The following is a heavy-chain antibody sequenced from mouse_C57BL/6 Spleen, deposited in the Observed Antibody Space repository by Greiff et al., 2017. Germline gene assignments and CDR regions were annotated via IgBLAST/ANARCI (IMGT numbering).Heavy chain of an antibody. J-gene: IGHJ3*01. CDR1: GYTFTGYW. V-gene: IGHV1-64*01. D-gene: IGHD1-1*01. Sequence: VQLQQPGAELVKPGASVKLSCKASGYTFTGYWMHWVKQRPGQGLEWIGMIHPNSGSTNYNEKFKSKATLTVDKSSSTAYMQLSSLTSEDSAVYYCASEENYCGCSSWFADWGQGTLVTVSA. CDR3: ASEENYCGCSSWFAD. CDR2: IHPNSGST.